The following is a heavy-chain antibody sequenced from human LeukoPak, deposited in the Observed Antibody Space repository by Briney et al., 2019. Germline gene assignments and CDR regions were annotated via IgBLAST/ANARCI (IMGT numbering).Heavy chain of an antibody. Sequence: PVGSLRLSCAASGFTFSNNWMSCVRQAPGKGLEWVSNIKQDGREKYYVDSVKGRFTISRDSARNSVFLQMNSLRVEDAAVYYCARDAWKDRYFDSWGQGALATVSS. V-gene: IGHV3-7*01. J-gene: IGHJ4*02. CDR1: GFTFSNNW. CDR3: ARDAWKDRYFDS. D-gene: IGHD1-1*01. CDR2: IKQDGREK.